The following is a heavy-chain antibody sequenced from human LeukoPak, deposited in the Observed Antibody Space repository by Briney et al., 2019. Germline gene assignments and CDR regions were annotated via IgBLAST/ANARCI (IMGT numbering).Heavy chain of an antibody. CDR1: GGSISSGSYY. J-gene: IGHJ6*03. CDR2: IYTSGST. Sequence: SETLSLTCTVSGGSISSGSYYWSWIRQPAGKGLEWIVRIYTSGSTNYNPSLKTRVTISVDTSKNQLSLKLSSVTAADTAVYYCARIRDYMDVWGKGTTVTISS. V-gene: IGHV4-61*02. CDR3: ARIRDYMDV.